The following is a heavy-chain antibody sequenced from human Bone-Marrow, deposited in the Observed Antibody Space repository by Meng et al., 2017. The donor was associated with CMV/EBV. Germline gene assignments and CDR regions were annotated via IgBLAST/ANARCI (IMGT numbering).Heavy chain of an antibody. D-gene: IGHD6-6*01. CDR1: GLTFSSYS. Sequence: SGLTFSSYSMNWVRQAPGKGLEWVSSISSSSSYIYYADSVKGRFTISRDNAKNSLYLQMNSLRAEDTAVYYCARETVEQLALRGWFDPWGQGTLVTVSS. J-gene: IGHJ5*02. V-gene: IGHV3-21*01. CDR2: ISSSSSYI. CDR3: ARETVEQLALRGWFDP.